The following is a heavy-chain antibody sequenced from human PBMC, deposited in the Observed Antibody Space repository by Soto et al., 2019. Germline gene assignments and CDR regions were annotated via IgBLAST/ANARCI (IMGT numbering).Heavy chain of an antibody. Sequence: QITLKESGPTLVKPTQTLTLTCTFSGFSLTTSGVAVGWIRQPPGKALEWLALIYWDDDKRYSPSLNNRLTITKDTSKNQVVLTMTNMDPVDTATYYCAHRPAMTYFDYWGQGIMVTVSS. CDR3: AHRPAMTYFDY. CDR1: GFSLTTSGVA. CDR2: IYWDDDK. V-gene: IGHV2-5*02. J-gene: IGHJ4*02. D-gene: IGHD2-21*02.